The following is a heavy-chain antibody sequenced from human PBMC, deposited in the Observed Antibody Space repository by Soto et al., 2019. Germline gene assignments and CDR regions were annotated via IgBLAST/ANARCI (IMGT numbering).Heavy chain of an antibody. Sequence: QVQLVESGGGLVNPGGSLRLSCAASGFTFSDYYMGWIRQAPGKGLEWVSYISSTGSSIYYADSVKGRFTISRDNAKNSVYLQMNSLRGDDTAVFYCARDIGTTTGGVFDVWGQGTVVTVSS. CDR1: GFTFSDYY. CDR2: ISSTGSSI. D-gene: IGHD1-1*01. CDR3: ARDIGTTTGGVFDV. J-gene: IGHJ3*01. V-gene: IGHV3-11*01.